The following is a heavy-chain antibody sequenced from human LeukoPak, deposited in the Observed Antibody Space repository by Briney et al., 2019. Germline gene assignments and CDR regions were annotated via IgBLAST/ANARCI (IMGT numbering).Heavy chain of an antibody. CDR1: GFTFSSYW. CDR3: ARYRRSPEYYFDY. CDR2: IKTDGSTT. V-gene: IGHV3-74*01. Sequence: GGSLRLSFAVSGFTFSSYWMHWVRQTPGKGLVWVSRIKTDGSTTSYADSVKGRFTISRDNAKNTLYLQMNSLRAEDTAVYYCARYRRSPEYYFDYWGQGTLVTVSS. J-gene: IGHJ4*02. D-gene: IGHD6-6*01.